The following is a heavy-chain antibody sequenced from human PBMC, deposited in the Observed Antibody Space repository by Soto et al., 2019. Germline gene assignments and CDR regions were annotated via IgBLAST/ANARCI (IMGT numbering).Heavy chain of an antibody. J-gene: IGHJ4*02. CDR1: GGSISSSSYY. Sequence: PSETLSLTCTVSGGSISSSSYYWGWIRQPPGKGLEWIGSIYYSGSTYYNPSLKSRVTISVDTSKNQFSLKLSSVTAADTAVYYCVRGRMDYDSSGYYPFDYWGQGTLVPSPQ. CDR2: IYYSGST. CDR3: VRGRMDYDSSGYYPFDY. V-gene: IGHV4-39*01. D-gene: IGHD3-22*01.